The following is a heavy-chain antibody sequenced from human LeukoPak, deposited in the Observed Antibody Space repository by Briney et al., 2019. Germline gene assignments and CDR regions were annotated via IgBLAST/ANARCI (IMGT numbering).Heavy chain of an antibody. V-gene: IGHV3-21*01. CDR2: ISSSSSYI. J-gene: IGHJ3*02. CDR3: ARARWLQLYAFDI. D-gene: IGHD5-24*01. Sequence: GGSLRLSCAASGFTFSSYSMNWVRQAPGKGLEWVSSISSSSSYIYYADSVKGRFTISRDNAKNSLYLQMNSLRAEDTAVYYCARARWLQLYAFDIWGQGTMVTVSS. CDR1: GFTFSSYS.